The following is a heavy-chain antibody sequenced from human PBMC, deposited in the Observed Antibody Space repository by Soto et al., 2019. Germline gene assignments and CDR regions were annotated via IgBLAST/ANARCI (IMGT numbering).Heavy chain of an antibody. V-gene: IGHV4-34*01. CDR3: AGQFGQWLDS. CDR2: VSRSGRT. J-gene: IGHJ4*02. CDR1: GGSFRGNY. Sequence: QVQLQQWGAGLLKPSETLSLTCVVYGGSFRGNYCTWIRQSPGKGLEWIGEVSRSGRTNYNPSLKTRVTISVQKSENQFSLTWSSVTAADTAVYYCAGQFGQWLDSWGQGTLVTVSS. D-gene: IGHD6-19*01.